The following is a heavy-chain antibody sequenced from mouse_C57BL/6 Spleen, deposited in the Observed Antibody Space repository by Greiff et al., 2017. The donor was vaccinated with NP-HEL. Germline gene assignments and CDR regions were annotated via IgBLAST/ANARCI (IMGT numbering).Heavy chain of an antibody. CDR2: IHPNSGST. Sequence: VQLQQSGAELVKPGASVKLSCKASGYTFTSYWMHWVKQRPGQGLEWIGMIHPNSGSTNYNEKFKSKATLTVDKSSSTAYMQLSSLTSEDSAVYYCARGKIYGSGYDYAMDYWGQGTSVTVSS. CDR1: GYTFTSYW. V-gene: IGHV1-64*01. CDR3: ARGKIYGSGYDYAMDY. D-gene: IGHD1-1*01. J-gene: IGHJ4*01.